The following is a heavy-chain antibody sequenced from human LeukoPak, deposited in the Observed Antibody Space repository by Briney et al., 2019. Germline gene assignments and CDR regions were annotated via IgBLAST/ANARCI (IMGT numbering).Heavy chain of an antibody. CDR3: AKIHIVAYYFDF. D-gene: IGHD3-16*02. CDR2: IYSGGNT. Sequence: GGSLRLSCAASGFIVSSNYMTWVRQAPGKGLEWVSVIYSGGNTYYADSVKGRLTISRDNSKNTLYLQMNSLRAEDTAVYYCAKIHIVAYYFDFWGQGTLVTVSS. J-gene: IGHJ4*02. V-gene: IGHV3-53*01. CDR1: GFIVSSNY.